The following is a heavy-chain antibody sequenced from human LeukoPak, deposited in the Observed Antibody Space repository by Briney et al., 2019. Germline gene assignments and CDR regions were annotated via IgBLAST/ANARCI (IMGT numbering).Heavy chain of an antibody. D-gene: IGHD3-22*01. V-gene: IGHV4-39*01. CDR2: IYFSGST. Sequence: SETLSLTCTVPGGSINRKTYYWAWIRQPPGKGLEWIGSIYFSGSTYYNSSLKSRVTISVDMSKNQLSLKLISVIAADTAVYYCARLPGHYDSSGYRAFDFWGQGTMVTASS. CDR1: GGSINRKTYY. CDR3: ARLPGHYDSSGYRAFDF. J-gene: IGHJ3*01.